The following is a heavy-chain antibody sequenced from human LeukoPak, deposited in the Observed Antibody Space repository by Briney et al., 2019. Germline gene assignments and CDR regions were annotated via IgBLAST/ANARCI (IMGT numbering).Heavy chain of an antibody. CDR1: GGSISSSSYY. Sequence: SETLSLTCTVSGGSISSSSYYWGWIRQPPGKGLEWIGSIYYSGSTYYNPSLKSRVTISVDTSKNQFSLKLSSVTAADTAVYYCARGRPSHGLLLWFGESWGQGTLVTVSS. V-gene: IGHV4-39*01. CDR3: ARGRPSHGLLLWFGES. D-gene: IGHD3-10*01. J-gene: IGHJ4*02. CDR2: IYYSGST.